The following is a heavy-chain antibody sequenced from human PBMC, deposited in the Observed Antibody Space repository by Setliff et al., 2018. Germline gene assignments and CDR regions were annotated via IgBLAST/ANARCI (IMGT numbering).Heavy chain of an antibody. J-gene: IGHJ3*02. CDR2: ISPYNGNT. CDR3: ARSSDSGYYHQRDAFDI. D-gene: IGHD3-22*01. Sequence: ASVKVSCKASGYTFNRYGINWLRQAPGQGLEWLGWISPYNGNTKYAQTVEDRISMTTDTSTRTSYMELSSLRSDDTAVYFCARSSDSGYYHQRDAFDICGQGIRVTVSS. V-gene: IGHV1-18*04. CDR1: GYTFNRYG.